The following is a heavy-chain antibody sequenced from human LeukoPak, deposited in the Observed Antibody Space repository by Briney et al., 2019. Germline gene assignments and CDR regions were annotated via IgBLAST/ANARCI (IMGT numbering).Heavy chain of an antibody. CDR2: IWYDGSNK. CDR3: ARWRRLMITFGGFPLDY. V-gene: IGHV3-33*08. J-gene: IGHJ4*02. D-gene: IGHD3-16*01. Sequence: GRSLRLSCAASGFTFSSYAMHWVRQAPGKGLEWVAVIWYDGSNKYYADSVKGRFTISRDNAKNSLYLQMNSLRAEDTAVYYCARWRRLMITFGGFPLDYWGQGTLVTVSS. CDR1: GFTFSSYA.